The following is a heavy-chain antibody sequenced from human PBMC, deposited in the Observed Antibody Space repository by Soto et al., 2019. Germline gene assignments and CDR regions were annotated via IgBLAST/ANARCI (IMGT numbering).Heavy chain of an antibody. CDR3: VRPLSSGYYFGYFDY. J-gene: IGHJ4*02. Sequence: SATLSLTCTVSGGSITDSAYFWGWIRQSPGKGLEWIGTIYYTGKTYYSPSLNSRVNISLDTSKNQFSLRLTSVTAEDTAVYYCVRPLSSGYYFGYFDYWGQGSLVTVS. V-gene: IGHV4-39*01. CDR2: IYYTGKT. CDR1: GGSITDSAYF. D-gene: IGHD3-3*01.